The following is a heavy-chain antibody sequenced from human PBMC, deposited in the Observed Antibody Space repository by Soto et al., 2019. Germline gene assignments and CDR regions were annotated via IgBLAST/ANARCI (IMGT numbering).Heavy chain of an antibody. CDR3: ARDGVGHTTFFGYFVY. Sequence: QVQLVESGGGVVQPGRSLRLSCAASGFTFSGLGMHWVRQAPGKGLEWVAVIRYAGSNIYYADAVKGRFTISRVNSKDTLYLQMNSLSADDSAVYYCARDGVGHTTFFGYFVYLVQGTLVIVSS. V-gene: IGHV3-33*01. CDR1: GFTFSGLG. J-gene: IGHJ4*02. D-gene: IGHD1-26*01. CDR2: IRYAGSNI.